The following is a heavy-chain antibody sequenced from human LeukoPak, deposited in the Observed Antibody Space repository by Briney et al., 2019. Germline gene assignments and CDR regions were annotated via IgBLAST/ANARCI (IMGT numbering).Heavy chain of an antibody. J-gene: IGHJ4*02. CDR2: INGSGDAT. CDR3: AKSDCGSDGCKLLNY. CDR1: GVTFSSYA. Sequence: GGSLRLSCAASGVTFSSYAMSWVRQAPGKGLEWVSSINGSGDATTYADSVMGRFTISRDNSKNTVSLQMNSLRAEDSAVYYCAKSDCGSDGCKLLNYWGQGTLVTASS. D-gene: IGHD2-21*01. V-gene: IGHV3-23*01.